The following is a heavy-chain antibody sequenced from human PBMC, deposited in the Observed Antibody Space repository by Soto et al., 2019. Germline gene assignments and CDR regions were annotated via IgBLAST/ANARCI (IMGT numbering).Heavy chain of an antibody. CDR3: TRREEYCSSTSCYYYYGMDV. D-gene: IGHD2-2*01. Sequence: LRLSCAASGFTFSGSAIHWVRQASGKGLEWVGRIRSKANSYATAYAASVKGRFTISRDDSKNTAYLQMNSLKTEDTAVYYCTRREEYCSSTSCYYYYGMDVWGQGTTVTVSS. CDR1: GFTFSGSA. CDR2: IRSKANSYAT. V-gene: IGHV3-73*01. J-gene: IGHJ6*02.